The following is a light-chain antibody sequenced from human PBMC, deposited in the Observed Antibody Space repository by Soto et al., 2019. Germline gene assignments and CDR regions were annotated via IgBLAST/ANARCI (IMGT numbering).Light chain of an antibody. CDR2: EVS. Sequence: QSALTQPASVSGSPGQSITISCTGTNSDVGAYNYVSWYQQHPGKAPKLIIYEVSNRPSGISNRFSGSKSDKTASLTISGLQAEDEADYYCASYTTSTWVFGGGTKLTVL. CDR3: ASYTTSTWV. J-gene: IGLJ2*01. CDR1: NSDVGAYNY. V-gene: IGLV2-14*01.